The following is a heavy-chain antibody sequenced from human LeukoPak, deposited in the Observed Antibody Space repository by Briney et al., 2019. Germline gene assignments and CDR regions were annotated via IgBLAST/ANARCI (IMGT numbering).Heavy chain of an antibody. CDR1: GFTFSSYS. CDR2: ISSSSSNI. CDR3: ARVPSPYYFDY. V-gene: IGHV3-21*01. J-gene: IGHJ4*02. Sequence: GGSLRLSCAASGFTFSSYSMNWVRQAPGKGLEWVSSISSSSSNIYYADSVKGRFTISRDNAKNSLYLQMNSLRAEDTAVYYCARVPSPYYFDYWGQGTLVTVSS.